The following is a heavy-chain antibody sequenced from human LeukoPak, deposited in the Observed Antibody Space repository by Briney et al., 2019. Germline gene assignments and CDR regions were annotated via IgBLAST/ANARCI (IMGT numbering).Heavy chain of an antibody. CDR2: IKQDGSEK. V-gene: IGHV3-7*05. D-gene: IGHD6-13*01. Sequence: GGSLRLSCAASGFTFSSYWMSWVGQAPGKGLEWVANIKQDGSEKYYVDSVKGRFTISRDNAKNSLYLQMNSLRAEDTAVYYCARERIAAAGSLFDYWGQGTLVTVSS. CDR1: GFTFSSYW. J-gene: IGHJ4*02. CDR3: ARERIAAAGSLFDY.